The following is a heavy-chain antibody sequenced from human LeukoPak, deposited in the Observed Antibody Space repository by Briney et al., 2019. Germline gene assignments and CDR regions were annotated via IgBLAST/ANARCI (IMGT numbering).Heavy chain of an antibody. D-gene: IGHD6-19*01. Sequence: SVKVTCKASGFTFTTSAMQWVRQARGQRLEWIGWIAVGSGYTDYAQNFQERVTITRDMSTSTAYMELSSLRSEDMAVYYCVAENRSGLYYAFDILGQGTMVTVSS. CDR1: GFTFTTSA. J-gene: IGHJ3*02. V-gene: IGHV1-58*02. CDR3: VAENRSGLYYAFDI. CDR2: IAVGSGYT.